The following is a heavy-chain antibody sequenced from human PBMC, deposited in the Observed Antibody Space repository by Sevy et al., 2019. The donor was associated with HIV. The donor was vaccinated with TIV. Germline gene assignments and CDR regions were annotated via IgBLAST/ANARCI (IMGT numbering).Heavy chain of an antibody. V-gene: IGHV4-30-2*01. Sequence: SETLSLTCAVSGGSISSGGYSWSWIRQPPGKGLEWIGYIYHSGSTYYNPSLKSRVTISVDRSKNQFSLKLSSVTAADTAVYYCARAPSSRGELIDAFDYWGQGTLVTVSS. J-gene: IGHJ4*02. CDR1: GGSISSGGYS. CDR2: IYHSGST. D-gene: IGHD1-7*01. CDR3: ARAPSSRGELIDAFDY.